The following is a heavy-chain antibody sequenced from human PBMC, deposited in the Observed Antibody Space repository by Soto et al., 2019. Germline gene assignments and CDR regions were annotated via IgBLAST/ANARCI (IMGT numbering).Heavy chain of an antibody. CDR2: IRGRGGSS. CDR3: AKGSIEYSASVDN. J-gene: IGHJ4*02. D-gene: IGHD5-12*01. V-gene: IGHV3-23*01. CDR1: GFSFSSYA. Sequence: VQLLESGGGLVQPGGSLRLSCAASGFSFSSYAMVWVRQAPGKGLEWVSVIRGRGGSSSFADSVKGRFTISRDNSKNVLSLEMNSLRAEDTAIYFCAKGSIEYSASVDNWGQGTLVLVSS.